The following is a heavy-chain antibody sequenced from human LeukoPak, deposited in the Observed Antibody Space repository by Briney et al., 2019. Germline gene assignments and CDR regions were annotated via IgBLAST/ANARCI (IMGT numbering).Heavy chain of an antibody. V-gene: IGHV3-11*01. CDR1: GFTFSDNY. CDR2: ISSSGSTI. J-gene: IGHJ4*02. Sequence: SLRLSCAASGFTFSDNYMSWISQAPGKGRGWVSYISSSGSTIYYADSVKGRFTISRDNAKNSLYLQMNSLRAEDTAVYYCARAGYSGYEGDYWGQGTLVTVSS. CDR3: ARAGYSGYEGDY. D-gene: IGHD5-12*01.